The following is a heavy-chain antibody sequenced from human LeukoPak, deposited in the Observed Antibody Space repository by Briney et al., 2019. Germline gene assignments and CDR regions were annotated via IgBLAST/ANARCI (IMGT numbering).Heavy chain of an antibody. J-gene: IGHJ4*02. Sequence: SEILSLTCTVSGGSISSSSYYWGWIRQPPGKGLEWIGSIYYSGSTYYNPSLKSRVTISVDTSKNQFSLKLSSVTAADTAVYYCAREMATNTRAFGYWGQGTLVTVSS. CDR2: IYYSGST. V-gene: IGHV4-39*02. CDR1: GGSISSSSYY. CDR3: AREMATNTRAFGY. D-gene: IGHD5-12*01.